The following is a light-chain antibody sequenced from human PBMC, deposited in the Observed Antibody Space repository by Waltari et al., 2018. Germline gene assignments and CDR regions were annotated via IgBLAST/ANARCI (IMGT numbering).Light chain of an antibody. CDR1: QSISNW. V-gene: IGKV1-5*03. Sequence: DIQMTQSPSTLSASVGDSVTITCRASQSISNWLAWYQQKPGKAPKLLTYKASTLESGVPSRFSGSGSGTEFTLTISSLQPDDFATYYCQQYNSYSLLTFGGGTKVEIK. J-gene: IGKJ4*01. CDR3: QQYNSYSLLT. CDR2: KAS.